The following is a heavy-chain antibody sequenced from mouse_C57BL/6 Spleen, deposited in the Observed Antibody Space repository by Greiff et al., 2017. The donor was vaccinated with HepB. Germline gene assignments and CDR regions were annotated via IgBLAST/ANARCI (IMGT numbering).Heavy chain of an antibody. CDR3: ARSGSGAMDY. CDR1: GYTFTSYW. J-gene: IGHJ4*01. Sequence: QVQLQQPGAELVMPGASVKLSCKASGYTFTSYWMHWVKQRPGQGLEWIGEIDPSDSYTNYNHKFKGKFTLTVDKSSSTAYMQLSSLTYEGSAVYYCARSGSGAMDYWGQGTSVTVSS. CDR2: IDPSDSYT. D-gene: IGHD3-1*01. V-gene: IGHV1-69*01.